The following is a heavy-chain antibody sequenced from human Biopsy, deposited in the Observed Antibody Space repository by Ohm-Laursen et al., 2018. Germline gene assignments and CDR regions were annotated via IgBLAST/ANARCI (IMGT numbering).Heavy chain of an antibody. D-gene: IGHD5/OR15-5a*01. CDR3: ARPSGGVSTIGFDP. V-gene: IGHV1-2*05. CDR2: IQPHTGVT. CDR1: GSVFLAFQ. Sequence: GPSVSAFCPPSGSVFLAFQIHSVRQVPGHGLESHGHIQPHTGVTKYTQKILDRITMTGDTSISTAYTDLSRLTSADTGIYYCARPSGGVSTIGFDPWGQGTLVIVSS. J-gene: IGHJ5*02.